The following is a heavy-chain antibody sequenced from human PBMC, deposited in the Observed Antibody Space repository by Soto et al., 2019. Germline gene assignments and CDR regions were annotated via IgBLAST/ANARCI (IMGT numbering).Heavy chain of an antibody. J-gene: IGHJ4*02. D-gene: IGHD2-15*01. CDR2: ISGSGGSK. Sequence: GGSLRLSCAASGFTFSSYAMSWVRQAPGKGLEWVSAISGSGGSKYYTDSVKGRFTMSRDNSKNTLYLQMNSLRAEDTAVYYCAKDQNVVVAAAYCDYWGQGTLVTVSS. CDR3: AKDQNVVVAAAYCDY. V-gene: IGHV3-23*01. CDR1: GFTFSSYA.